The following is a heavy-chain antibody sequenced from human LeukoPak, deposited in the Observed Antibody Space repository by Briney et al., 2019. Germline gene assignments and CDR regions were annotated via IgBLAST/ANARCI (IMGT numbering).Heavy chain of an antibody. D-gene: IGHD3-16*02. V-gene: IGHV4-39*02. Sequence: SETLSLTCTVSGGSISGSSYYWGWIRQPPGKGLEWIGSIYYSGSTYYNPSLKSRVTISVDTSKNQFSLKLNSVTATDTAVYYCARGCREDYVWGSYRYTCFDYWGQGTLVTVSS. CDR2: IYYSGST. CDR3: ARGCREDYVWGSYRYTCFDY. J-gene: IGHJ4*02. CDR1: GGSISGSSYY.